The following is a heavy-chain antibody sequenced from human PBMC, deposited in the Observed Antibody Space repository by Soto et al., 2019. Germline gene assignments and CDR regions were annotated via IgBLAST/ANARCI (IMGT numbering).Heavy chain of an antibody. D-gene: IGHD5-12*01. CDR3: AREEGYRGGDAFDI. Sequence: SETLSLTCTVSGGSISSSSYYWGWIRQPTGKGLEWIGSIFYSGSTYYNPSLKSRVTISVDTSKNQFSLKLSSVTAADTAVYYCAREEGYRGGDAFDIWGQGTMVTVSS. J-gene: IGHJ3*02. V-gene: IGHV4-39*02. CDR2: IFYSGST. CDR1: GGSISSSSYY.